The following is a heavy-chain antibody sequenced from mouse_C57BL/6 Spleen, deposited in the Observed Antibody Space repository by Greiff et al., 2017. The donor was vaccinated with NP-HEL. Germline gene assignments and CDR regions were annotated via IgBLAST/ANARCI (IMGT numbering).Heavy chain of an antibody. Sequence: EVKLVESGGGLVQPGGSLSLSCAASGFTFTDYYMSWVRQPPGKALEWLGFIRNKANGYTTEYSASVKGRFTISRDNSQSILYLQMNALRAEDSATYYCARSPGGDPRFAYWGQGTLVTVSA. J-gene: IGHJ3*01. D-gene: IGHD1-1*02. V-gene: IGHV7-3*01. CDR3: ARSPGGDPRFAY. CDR1: GFTFTDYY. CDR2: IRNKANGYTT.